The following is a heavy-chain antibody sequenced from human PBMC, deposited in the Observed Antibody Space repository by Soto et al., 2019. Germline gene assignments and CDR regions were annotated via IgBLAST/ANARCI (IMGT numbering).Heavy chain of an antibody. CDR1: GYSFNDYY. CDR2: ISPSSGGT. V-gene: IGHV1-2*02. CDR3: ARGTRKELWFPKVY. D-gene: IGHD3-16*02. J-gene: IGHJ4*02. Sequence: QVQLVQSASEVQKPGTSVKVSCKASGYSFNDYYIHWVRQAPGQGPEWMGWISPSSGGTHYAPKFEGRVTLTRDTSISTAYMDLSKLRSDDTAVYYCARGTRKELWFPKVYWGQGTLVTVSS.